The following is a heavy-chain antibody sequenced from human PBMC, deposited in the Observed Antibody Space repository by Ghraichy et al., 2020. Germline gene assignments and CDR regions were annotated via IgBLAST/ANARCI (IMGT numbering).Heavy chain of an antibody. V-gene: IGHV3-23*01. CDR2: ISGSGGST. CDR3: AKDEVGAKLGPCTFDY. J-gene: IGHJ4*02. D-gene: IGHD1-26*01. Sequence: GGSLRLSCAASGFTFSSYAMSWVRQAPGKGLEWVSAISGSGGSTYYADSVKGRFTISRDNSKNTLYLQMNSLRAEDTAVYYCAKDEVGAKLGPCTFDYWGQGTLVTVSS. CDR1: GFTFSSYA.